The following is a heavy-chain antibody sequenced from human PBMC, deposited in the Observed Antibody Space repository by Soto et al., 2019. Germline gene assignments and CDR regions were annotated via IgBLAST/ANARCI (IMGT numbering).Heavy chain of an antibody. CDR3: AREGGSSSWYLPVKMADYYYYYGMDV. CDR2: ISSSSSTI. V-gene: IGHV3-48*02. D-gene: IGHD6-13*01. CDR1: GFTFSSYS. J-gene: IGHJ6*02. Sequence: GGSLRLSCAASGFTFSSYSMNWARQAPGEGLEWVSYISSSSSTIYYADSVKGRFTISRDNAKNSLYVQMNSLRDEDTAVYYCAREGGSSSWYLPVKMADYYYYYGMDVWGRGTTVTVSS.